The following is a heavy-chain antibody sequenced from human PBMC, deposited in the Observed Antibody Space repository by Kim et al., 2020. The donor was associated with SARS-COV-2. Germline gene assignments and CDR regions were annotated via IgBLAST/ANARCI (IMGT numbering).Heavy chain of an antibody. D-gene: IGHD5-12*01. V-gene: IGHV4-39*01. Sequence: SETLSLTCTVSGGSISSSSYYWGWIRQPPGKGLEWIGSIYYSGSTYYNPSLKSRVTISVDTSKNQFSLKLSSVTAADTAVYYCARVAVGYSGYDSHAFDIWGQGTIVTVSS. CDR1: GGSISSSSYY. CDR2: IYYSGST. J-gene: IGHJ3*02. CDR3: ARVAVGYSGYDSHAFDI.